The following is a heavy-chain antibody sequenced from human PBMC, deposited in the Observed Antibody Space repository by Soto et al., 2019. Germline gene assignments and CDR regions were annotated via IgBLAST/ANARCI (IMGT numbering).Heavy chain of an antibody. V-gene: IGHV3-23*01. D-gene: IGHD6-6*01. Sequence: PGGSLRLSCAASGFTFSTYAMSWVRQAPGKGLEWVSGIFGNGGGISYADSVKGRFTISRDNSNNTLYLQMNSLRAEDTAVYYCAKDLWTSSSSGWKRDGFDYWGQGTLVTVSS. J-gene: IGHJ4*02. CDR2: IFGNGGGI. CDR1: GFTFSTYA. CDR3: AKDLWTSSSSGWKRDGFDY.